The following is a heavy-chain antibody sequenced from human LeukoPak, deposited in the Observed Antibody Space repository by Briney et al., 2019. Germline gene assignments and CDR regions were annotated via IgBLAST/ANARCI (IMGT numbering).Heavy chain of an antibody. CDR2: IIPIFGTA. CDR3: AREYDTLTGYYMSYFDY. Sequence: ASVKVSCKASGGTFSSYAISWVRQAPGQGLEWMGGIIPIFGTANYAQKFQGRVTITADKSTSTAYMELSSLRSEDTAVCYCAREYDTLTGYYMSYFDYWGQGTLVTVSS. V-gene: IGHV1-69*06. CDR1: GGTFSSYA. D-gene: IGHD3-9*01. J-gene: IGHJ4*02.